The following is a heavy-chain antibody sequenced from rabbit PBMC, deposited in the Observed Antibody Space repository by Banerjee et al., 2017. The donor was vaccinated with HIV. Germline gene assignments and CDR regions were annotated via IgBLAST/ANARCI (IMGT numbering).Heavy chain of an antibody. CDR2: IYAGDGST. V-gene: IGHV1S40*01. CDR3: ARGEAASGWGFSL. CDR1: GVSFSSGYD. D-gene: IGHD4-1*01. Sequence: QQLVESGGGLVKPGASLTLTCKASGVSFSSGYDMCWVRQAPGKGLEWIACIYAGDGSTHYASWANGRFTISKTSSTTVTLQMTSLTAADTATYFCARGEAASGWGFSLWGPGTLVTVS. J-gene: IGHJ4*01.